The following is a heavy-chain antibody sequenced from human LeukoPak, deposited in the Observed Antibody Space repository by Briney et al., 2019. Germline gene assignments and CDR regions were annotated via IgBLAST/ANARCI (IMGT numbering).Heavy chain of an antibody. J-gene: IGHJ4*02. V-gene: IGHV1-18*01. Sequence: ASVKVSCKASGYTFTSYDISWVRQAPGQGLEWMGWISAYNGNTNYAQKLQGRVTMTTDTSTSTAYMELRSLRSDDTAVYYCASGSSYDSSGRGFDYWGQGTLVTVSS. CDR3: ASGSSYDSSGRGFDY. CDR2: ISAYNGNT. CDR1: GYTFTSYD. D-gene: IGHD3-22*01.